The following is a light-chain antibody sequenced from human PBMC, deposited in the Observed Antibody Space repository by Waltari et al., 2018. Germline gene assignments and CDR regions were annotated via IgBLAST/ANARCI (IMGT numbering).Light chain of an antibody. J-gene: IGLJ3*02. CDR1: LSDVGSYNL. Sequence: QSALTQPASVSGSPGQSITISCIGSLSDVGSYNLVSWYQQHPGRDPKLLIYEVTRRPSGVSTRFFGSKSGNTASLTISGLQAEDEADYYCCSHGGSTTWVFGGGTKLTVL. CDR3: CSHGGSTTWV. CDR2: EVT. V-gene: IGLV2-23*02.